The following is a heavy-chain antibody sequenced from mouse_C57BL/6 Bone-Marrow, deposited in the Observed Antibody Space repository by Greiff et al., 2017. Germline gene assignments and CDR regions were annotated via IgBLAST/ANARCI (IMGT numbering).Heavy chain of an antibody. CDR3: ARDNYDYDWYFDV. V-gene: IGHV5-16*01. CDR1: GFTFSDYY. Sequence: DVMLVESEGGLVQPGSSMKLSCTASGFTFSDYYMAWVRQVPEKGLEWVANINYDGSSTYYLDSLKSRFIISRDNAKNILYLQMRSLKSEDTATYYCARDNYDYDWYFDVWGTGTTVTVSS. J-gene: IGHJ1*03. CDR2: INYDGSST. D-gene: IGHD2-4*01.